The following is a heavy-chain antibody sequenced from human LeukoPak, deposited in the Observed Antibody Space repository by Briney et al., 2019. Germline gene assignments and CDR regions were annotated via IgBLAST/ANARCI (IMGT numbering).Heavy chain of an antibody. V-gene: IGHV3-9*01. CDR1: GFTFDDYA. CDR3: AKEGQAFDI. CDR2: ISWNSGSI. Sequence: PGRSLRLSCAASGFTFDDYAMHWVRQAPGKGLEWVSGISWNSGSIGYADSVKGRFTISRDNAKNSLYLQMNSLRAEDTALYYCAKEGQAFDIWGQGTMVTVSS. J-gene: IGHJ3*02.